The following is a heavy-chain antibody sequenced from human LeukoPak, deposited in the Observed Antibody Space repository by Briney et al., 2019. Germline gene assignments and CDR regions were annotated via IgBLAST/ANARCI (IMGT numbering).Heavy chain of an antibody. D-gene: IGHD3-10*02. CDR1: GFTFSRYA. CDR2: ISNSGDST. V-gene: IGHV3-23*01. CDR3: AELGITMIGGV. J-gene: IGHJ6*04. Sequence: PGGSLRLSCAPSGFTFSRYAMNWVRQAPGKGLEWVSIISNSGDSTIYADSVRGRFTISRDNSKNTLYLQMNSLRAEDTAVYYCAELGITMIGGVWGKGTTVTISS.